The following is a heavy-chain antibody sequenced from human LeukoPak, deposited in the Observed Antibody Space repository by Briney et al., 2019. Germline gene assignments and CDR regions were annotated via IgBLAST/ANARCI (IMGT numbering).Heavy chain of an antibody. J-gene: IGHJ4*02. CDR2: ISAYNGNT. D-gene: IGHD6-13*01. V-gene: IGHV1-18*01. CDR1: GGTFSSYA. CDR3: ARDIAAAGHFDY. Sequence: ASVKVSCKASGGTFSSYAISWVRQAPGQGLEWMGWISAYNGNTNYAQKLQGRVTMTTDTSTSTAYMELRSLRSDDTAVYYCARDIAAAGHFDYWGQGTLVTVSS.